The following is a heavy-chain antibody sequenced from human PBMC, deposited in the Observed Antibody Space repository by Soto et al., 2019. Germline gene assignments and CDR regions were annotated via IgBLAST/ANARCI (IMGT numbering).Heavy chain of an antibody. CDR1: GYSFTNYW. CDR2: IYPGDSDT. CDR3: ARPTTASLYFDY. V-gene: IGHV5-51*01. J-gene: IGHJ4*02. Sequence: GESLKISCKVSGYSFTNYWIGWVRQLPGKGLEWMGTIYPGDSDTKYSQSFRGQVTISADNSISTAYLQWSSLKASDTAVYYCARPTTASLYFDYWGQGTLVTVPQ. D-gene: IGHD5-12*01.